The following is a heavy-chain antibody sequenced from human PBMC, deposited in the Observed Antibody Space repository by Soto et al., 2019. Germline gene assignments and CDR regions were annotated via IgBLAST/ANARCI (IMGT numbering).Heavy chain of an antibody. D-gene: IGHD2-8*01. CDR1: GYTFTSYD. Sequence: QVQLVQSGAEVKKPGASVKVSCKASGYTFTSYDINWVRQATGQGLEWMGWMNSNSGNTAYAQKVQGRVTMTRNTSITTAYMELSSLRSEDTAVYYCARSRRNCTNGVCYNFYGMDVWGQGTTVTVSS. CDR2: MNSNSGNT. J-gene: IGHJ6*02. V-gene: IGHV1-8*01. CDR3: ARSRRNCTNGVCYNFYGMDV.